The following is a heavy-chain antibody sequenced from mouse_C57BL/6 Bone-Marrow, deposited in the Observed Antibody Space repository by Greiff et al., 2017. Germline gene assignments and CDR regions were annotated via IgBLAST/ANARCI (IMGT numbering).Heavy chain of an antibody. V-gene: IGHV5-15*01. Sequence: EVKLMESGGGLVQPGGSLILSCAASGFTFSDYGMAWVRQAPRKGPEWVAFISNLAYSIYSADPVPGRFTTSSGNAKNALYLEMSSLRTEDTAMYYCARQGVLYEYDAWFAYWGQGTLVTVSA. CDR1: GFTFSDYG. J-gene: IGHJ3*01. CDR2: ISNLAYSI. CDR3: ARQGVLYEYDAWFAY. D-gene: IGHD2-4*01.